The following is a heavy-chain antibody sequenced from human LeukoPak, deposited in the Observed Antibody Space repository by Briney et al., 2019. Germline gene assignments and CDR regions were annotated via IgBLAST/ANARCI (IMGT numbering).Heavy chain of an antibody. D-gene: IGHD3-16*01. CDR2: INQDGSEK. Sequence: PGGSLRLSCAASGIIITSYWMSWVRQTPGKGLEWVANINQDGSEKNYVDSVKGRFTIFRDNARNSLYLQMNSLRAEDTAVYYCASHSYGYNHWGQGTLVIVYS. V-gene: IGHV3-7*01. CDR3: ASHSYGYNH. J-gene: IGHJ5*02. CDR1: GIIITSYW.